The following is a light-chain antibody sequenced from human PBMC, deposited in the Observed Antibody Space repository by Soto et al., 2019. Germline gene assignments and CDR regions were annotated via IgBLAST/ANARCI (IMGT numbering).Light chain of an antibody. CDR1: QSVSSN. CDR3: QQYIKWPIT. CDR2: DAS. Sequence: EIVMTQSPGTLPVSPGERATLSCRASQSVSSNLAWYQQKPGQAPRLLISDASTRATGIPARFSGSGSGTEFTLTVSSLQSEDFAVYYCQQYIKWPITFGQGTRLVIK. J-gene: IGKJ5*01. V-gene: IGKV3-15*01.